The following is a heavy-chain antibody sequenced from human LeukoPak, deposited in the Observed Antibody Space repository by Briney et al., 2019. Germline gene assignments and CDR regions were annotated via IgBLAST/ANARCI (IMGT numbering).Heavy chain of an antibody. CDR3: AKDQAGDGYNSM. J-gene: IGHJ4*02. CDR1: GFTFSNCA. CDR2: IHGAST. D-gene: IGHD5-24*01. V-gene: IGHV3-23*01. Sequence: GGSLRLSCVTSGFTFSNCAMSWVRQAPGKGLEWVSTIHGASTFYSASVKGRFTISRVNSKNTLYLQMNSLRAEDTAIYYCAKDQAGDGYNSMWGQGTRVTVSS.